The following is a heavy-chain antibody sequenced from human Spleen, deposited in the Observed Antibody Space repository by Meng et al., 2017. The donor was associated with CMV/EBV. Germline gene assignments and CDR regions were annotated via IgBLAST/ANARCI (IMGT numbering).Heavy chain of an antibody. V-gene: IGHV1-69*05. J-gene: IGHJ3*02. CDR2: IIPIFGTA. CDR3: ARKGDYYDSSGYETPYDAFDI. D-gene: IGHD3-22*01. Sequence: SVKVSCKASGGTFSSYAISWVRQAPGQGLEWMGGIIPIFGTANYAQKFQGRVTITTDESTSIAYMELSSLRSEDTAVYYCARKGDYYDSSGYETPYDAFDIWGQGTMVTVSS. CDR1: GGTFSSYA.